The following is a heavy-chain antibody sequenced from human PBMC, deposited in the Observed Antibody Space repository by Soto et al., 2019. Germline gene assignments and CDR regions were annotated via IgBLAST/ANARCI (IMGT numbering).Heavy chain of an antibody. V-gene: IGHV3-48*01. CDR1: GFTFSGFS. Sequence: GGSLRLSCAASGFTFSGFSMNWVRQAPGKGLEWVSYISSTSRTIYYADSVKGRFTISRDNAKNSLYVQMNSLRAEDTAVYYCARDSSDAFDIWGQGTMVTVS. CDR3: ARDSSDAFDI. J-gene: IGHJ3*02. CDR2: ISSTSRTI. D-gene: IGHD6-13*01.